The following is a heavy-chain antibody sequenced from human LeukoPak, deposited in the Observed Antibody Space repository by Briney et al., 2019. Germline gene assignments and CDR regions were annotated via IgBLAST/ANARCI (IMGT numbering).Heavy chain of an antibody. D-gene: IGHD3-9*01. CDR1: GFTFSRYS. J-gene: IGHJ4*02. V-gene: IGHV3-21*01. CDR3: ARGAILTGYYNGY. Sequence: PGGSLRLSCAASGFTFSRYSMNWVRQAPGKGLEWVSSISSSSSYIYYADSVKGRFTISRDNAKNSLYLQMNSLRAEDTAVYYCARGAILTGYYNGYWGQGTPVTVSS. CDR2: ISSSSSYI.